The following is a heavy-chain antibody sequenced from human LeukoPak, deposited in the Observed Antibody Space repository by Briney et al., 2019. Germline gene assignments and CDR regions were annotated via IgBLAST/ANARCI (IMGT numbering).Heavy chain of an antibody. D-gene: IGHD2-2*01. Sequence: ASVKVSCKASGDTFSTYAFSWGRQAPGQGLEWMGWLQPKSGGTNYAQNFQGRVTMTWDTSISTAYMELKRLRSDDTAVYFCARGYEGYDYWGQGTLVTVSS. V-gene: IGHV1-2*02. CDR1: GDTFSTYA. CDR2: LQPKSGGT. J-gene: IGHJ4*02. CDR3: ARGYEGYDY.